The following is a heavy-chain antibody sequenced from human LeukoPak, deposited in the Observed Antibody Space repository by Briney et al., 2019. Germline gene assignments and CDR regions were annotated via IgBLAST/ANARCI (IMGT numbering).Heavy chain of an antibody. D-gene: IGHD6-19*01. V-gene: IGHV4-34*01. CDR1: GGSFSGYY. Sequence: PSETLSLTCAVYGGSFSGYYWSWIRQPPEKGLEWIGEINHSGSTNYNPSLKSRVTISVDTSKNQFSLKLSSVTAADTAVYYCARGGDHSSLDYWGQGTLVTVSS. CDR3: ARGGDHSSLDY. J-gene: IGHJ4*02. CDR2: INHSGST.